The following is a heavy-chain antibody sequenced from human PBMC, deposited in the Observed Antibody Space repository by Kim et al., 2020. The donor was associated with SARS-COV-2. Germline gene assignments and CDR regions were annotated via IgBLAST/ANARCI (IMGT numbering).Heavy chain of an antibody. CDR2: ISYDGSNK. CDR3: AKDGRIEVAGDFDY. D-gene: IGHD6-19*01. J-gene: IGHJ4*02. V-gene: IGHV3-30*18. CDR1: GFTFSSYG. Sequence: GGSLRLSCAASGFTFSSYGMHWVRQAPGKGLEWVAVISYDGSNKNYADSVKGRFTISRDNSKNTLYLQMNSLRAEDTAVYYCAKDGRIEVAGDFDYWGQG.